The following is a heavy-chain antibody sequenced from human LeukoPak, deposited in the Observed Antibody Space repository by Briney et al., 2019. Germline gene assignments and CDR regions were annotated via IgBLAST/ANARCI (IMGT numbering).Heavy chain of an antibody. V-gene: IGHV1-18*01. Sequence: ASVKVSCKASGYTFTSYGISWVRQAPGQGLKWMGWISAYNGNTNYAQKLQGRVTMTTDTSTSTAYMELRSLRSDDTAVYYCARVTMIVGSFDYWGQGTLVTVSS. J-gene: IGHJ4*02. CDR2: ISAYNGNT. D-gene: IGHD3-22*01. CDR1: GYTFTSYG. CDR3: ARVTMIVGSFDY.